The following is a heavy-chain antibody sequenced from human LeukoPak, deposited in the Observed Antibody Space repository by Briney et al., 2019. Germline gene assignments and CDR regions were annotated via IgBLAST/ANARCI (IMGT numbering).Heavy chain of an antibody. CDR1: GLTFSSYG. J-gene: IGHJ6*03. V-gene: IGHV3-30*02. Sequence: GGSLRLSCAASGLTFSSYGMHWVRQAPGKGLEGVAFIRYDGSNKNYADSVKGRFTISRDNSKNTLYLQMNSLRAEDTAVYYCAKDLLLRAFYMDVWGKGTTVTVSS. D-gene: IGHD3-10*01. CDR2: IRYDGSNK. CDR3: AKDLLLRAFYMDV.